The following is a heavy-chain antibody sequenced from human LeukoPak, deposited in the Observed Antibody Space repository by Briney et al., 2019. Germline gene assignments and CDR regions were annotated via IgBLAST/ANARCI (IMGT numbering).Heavy chain of an antibody. D-gene: IGHD5-18*01. J-gene: IGHJ5*02. V-gene: IGHV4-34*01. CDR3: APRGDIEHSYVYGKWFDP. CDR2: INHSGSG. CDR1: GGSFSAYY. Sequence: SETLSLTCAVYGGSFSAYYWTWIRQPPGKGLEWIGEINHSGSGNYNSSLRSRVTISVDTSYKQFSLRLSSVTAADTAVYYCAPRGDIEHSYVYGKWFDPWGQGTRVTVSS.